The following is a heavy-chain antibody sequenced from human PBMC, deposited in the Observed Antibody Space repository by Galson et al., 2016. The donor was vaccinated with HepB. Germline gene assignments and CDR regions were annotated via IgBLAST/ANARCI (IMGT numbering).Heavy chain of an antibody. CDR3: VRGWVFGVVRYFDWAPDARYYFDY. CDR1: GFSFSSYT. V-gene: IGHV3-21*01. CDR2: ISTESSYI. D-gene: IGHD3-9*01. Sequence: SLRLSCAGSGFSFSSYTMNWVRQAPGKGLEWVSSISTESSYISYGDSVKGRFTISRDNSKNSLYLQLSGLRAEDTAVYYCVRGWVFGVVRYFDWAPDARYYFDYWGQGTLVTVSS. J-gene: IGHJ4*02.